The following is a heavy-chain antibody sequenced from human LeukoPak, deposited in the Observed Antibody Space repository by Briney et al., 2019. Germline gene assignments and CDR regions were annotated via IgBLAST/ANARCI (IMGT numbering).Heavy chain of an antibody. J-gene: IGHJ4*02. V-gene: IGHV3-7*05. CDR1: GLTFSSFW. D-gene: IGHD5-18*01. CDR3: ARDYMVTCDY. CDR2: IKQDGSEK. Sequence: GGSLILSCAASGLTFSSFWMTWVRQAPGKGLEWVANIKQDGSEKHYADSVKGRFTISRDNAKNSLYLQMNSLRAEDTAVYYCARDYMVTCDYWGQGTLVTVSS.